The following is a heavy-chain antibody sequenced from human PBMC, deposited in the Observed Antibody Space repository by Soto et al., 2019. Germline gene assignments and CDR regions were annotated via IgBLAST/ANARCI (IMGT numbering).Heavy chain of an antibody. CDR2: ITDGGSNT. J-gene: IGHJ4*02. D-gene: IGHD3-22*01. CDR3: AKDQDPFRPYYYDSSGPRY. CDR1: GFTFSSYG. V-gene: IGHV3-30*18. Sequence: GGFLRLSCAASGFTFSSYGMHWVRQAPGKGLEWVAVITDGGSNTYYADTVKGRFTISRDNSKNTLYLQMNSLRAEDTAVYYCAKDQDPFRPYYYDSSGPRYWGQGTLVTVSS.